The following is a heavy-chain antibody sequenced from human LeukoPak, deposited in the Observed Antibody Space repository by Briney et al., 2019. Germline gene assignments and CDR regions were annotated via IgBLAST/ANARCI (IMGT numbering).Heavy chain of an antibody. CDR3: ARDGDYGGNSEVFDF. Sequence: PGGSLRLSCAASGFTFSSYSMNWVRQAPGKGLEWVSSISSSSSYIYDADSVKGRFSISRDNAKNSLFLQMNSLRVEDTAVYYCARDGDYGGNSEVFDFWGQGTLVTVSS. J-gene: IGHJ4*02. CDR2: ISSSSSYI. CDR1: GFTFSSYS. D-gene: IGHD4-23*01. V-gene: IGHV3-21*01.